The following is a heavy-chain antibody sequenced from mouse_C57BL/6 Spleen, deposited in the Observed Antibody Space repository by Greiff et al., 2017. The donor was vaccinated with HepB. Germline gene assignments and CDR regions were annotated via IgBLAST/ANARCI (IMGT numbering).Heavy chain of an antibody. J-gene: IGHJ3*01. Sequence: VQLQQPGAELVKPGASVKVSCKASDYTFTSYWMHWVKQRPGQGLEWIGRIHPSDSDTNYNQKFKGKATLTVDKSSSTAYMQLSSLTSEDSAVYYCAIGFIYYYGSSQSSFAYWGQGTLVTVSA. CDR3: AIGFIYYYGSSQSSFAY. CDR2: IHPSDSDT. V-gene: IGHV1-74*01. CDR1: DYTFTSYW. D-gene: IGHD1-1*01.